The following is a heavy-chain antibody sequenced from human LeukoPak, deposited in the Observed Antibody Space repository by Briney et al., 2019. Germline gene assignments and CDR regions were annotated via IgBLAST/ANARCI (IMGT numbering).Heavy chain of an antibody. J-gene: IGHJ3*01. Sequence: ASVKVSGKASGYSFTSYDMNWVRQATAQGLEWMGWVNPNSGNTGYAQKFQGRITMTRDTSTGTAYTELSSMRSEDTAVYFCARDRITVWFAFDLWGQGTMVTVSS. D-gene: IGHD1-14*01. CDR1: GYSFTSYD. V-gene: IGHV1-8*01. CDR3: ARDRITVWFAFDL. CDR2: VNPNSGNT.